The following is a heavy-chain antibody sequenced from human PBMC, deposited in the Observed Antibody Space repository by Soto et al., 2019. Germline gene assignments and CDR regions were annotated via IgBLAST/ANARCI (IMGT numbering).Heavy chain of an antibody. CDR3: ASGRSGGTFTY. D-gene: IGHD1-1*01. J-gene: IGHJ4*02. CDR1: GDSISSGGNS. CDR2: IYNSGSA. Sequence: TSETLSLTCAVSGDSISSGGNSWSWIRQPPGKGLEWIGYIYNSGSAYYNPSLKSRVAILVDRSKNQFSLNLSSVTAADTAVYFCASGRSGGTFTYWGQRTLVTVSS. V-gene: IGHV4-30-2*01.